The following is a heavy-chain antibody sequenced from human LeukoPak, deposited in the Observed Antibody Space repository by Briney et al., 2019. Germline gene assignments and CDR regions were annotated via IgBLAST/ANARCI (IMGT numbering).Heavy chain of an antibody. D-gene: IGHD6-13*01. J-gene: IGHJ6*03. CDR2: ISGSGGST. V-gene: IGHV3-23*01. Sequence: GGSLRLSCAASGFTFSSYAMSWVRQAPGKGLEWVSAISGSGGSTYYADSVKGRFTISRDNSKNTLYLQMNSLRAEDTAVYYCAKGYSSSWDYYYYMDVWGKGTTVTVSS. CDR3: AKGYSSSWDYYYYMDV. CDR1: GFTFSSYA.